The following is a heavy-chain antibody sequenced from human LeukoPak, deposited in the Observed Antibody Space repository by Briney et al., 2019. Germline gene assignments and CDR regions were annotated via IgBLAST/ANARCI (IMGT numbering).Heavy chain of an antibody. D-gene: IGHD6-6*01. V-gene: IGHV3-21*01. CDR3: ARANPSIAGFDY. Sequence: GGSLRLSCAASGFTFSSYSMNWVRQAPGKGLEWVSSISSSSSYIYYADSVKGRFTISRDNAKNSLYLQMNSLRAEDTAVYYCARANPSIAGFDYWGQGTLVTVSS. J-gene: IGHJ4*02. CDR2: ISSSSSYI. CDR1: GFTFSSYS.